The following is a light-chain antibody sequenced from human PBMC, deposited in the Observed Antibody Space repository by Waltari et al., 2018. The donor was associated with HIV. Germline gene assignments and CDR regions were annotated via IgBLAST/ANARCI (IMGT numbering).Light chain of an antibody. CDR3: SSYAYNSVLV. CDR1: NRALGCFDF. Sequence: HSALTQPASVSGSPGQSITIPCTGTNRALGCFDFVSWYQQHPGRAPKLMIYGVSDRPSGVSNRFSGSKSGNRASLTISGVQAEDEADYYCSSYAYNSVLVFGGGTKLTVL. J-gene: IGLJ3*02. CDR2: GVS. V-gene: IGLV2-14*01.